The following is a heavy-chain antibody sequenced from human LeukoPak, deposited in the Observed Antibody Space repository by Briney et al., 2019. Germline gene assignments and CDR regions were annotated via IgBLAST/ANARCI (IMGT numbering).Heavy chain of an antibody. J-gene: IGHJ4*02. CDR1: GFTFDDYA. V-gene: IGHV3-9*01. CDR2: ISWNSGSI. CDR3: AREIGGATGFDY. D-gene: IGHD2/OR15-2a*01. Sequence: PGGSLRLSCAASGFTFDDYAMHWVRQAPGKGLEWVSGISWNSGSIGYADSVKGRFTISRDNAKNSLYLQMNSLRAEDTAVYYCAREIGGATGFDYWGQGTLVTVSS.